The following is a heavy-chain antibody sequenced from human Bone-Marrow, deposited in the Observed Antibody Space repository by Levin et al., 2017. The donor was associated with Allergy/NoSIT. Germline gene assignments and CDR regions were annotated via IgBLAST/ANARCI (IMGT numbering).Heavy chain of an antibody. D-gene: IGHD2-21*02. J-gene: IGHJ4*02. Sequence: SETLSLTCTVSGGSISSYYWSWIRQPPGKGLEWIGYIFYSGRTNYNPSLKSRVTISVDTSKNQFSLKLTSVTAADTAVYYCVRRWVTEDYWGQGTLVTVSS. CDR1: GGSISSYY. CDR2: IFYSGRT. CDR3: VRRWVTEDY. V-gene: IGHV4-59*01.